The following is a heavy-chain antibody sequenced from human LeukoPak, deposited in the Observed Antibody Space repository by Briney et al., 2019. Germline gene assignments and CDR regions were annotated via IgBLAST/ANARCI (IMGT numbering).Heavy chain of an antibody. J-gene: IGHJ4*02. D-gene: IGHD5-18*01. CDR3: ASIGGYSDYYFDY. CDR1: GGSISSGDYY. Sequence: SQTLSLTCTVSGGSISSGDYYWSWIRQPPGKGLEWIGYIYYSGSTYYNPSLESRVTISVDTSKNQFSLKLSSVTAADTAVYYCASIGGYSDYYFDYWGQGTLVTVSS. CDR2: IYYSGST. V-gene: IGHV4-30-4*08.